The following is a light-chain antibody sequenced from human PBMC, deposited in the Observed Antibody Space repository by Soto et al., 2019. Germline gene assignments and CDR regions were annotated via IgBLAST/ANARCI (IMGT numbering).Light chain of an antibody. CDR1: QSVSSDY. V-gene: IGKV3-20*01. CDR3: QQYSDSVGT. Sequence: IVLTQSPGTLSLSPGERATLSCRASQSVSSDYLAWYQQRPGQAPRLLIYAASSRATGIPDRFSGSGSGTDFTLTISRLEPEDFAVYYCQQYSDSVGTFGQGTKGDIK. J-gene: IGKJ1*01. CDR2: AAS.